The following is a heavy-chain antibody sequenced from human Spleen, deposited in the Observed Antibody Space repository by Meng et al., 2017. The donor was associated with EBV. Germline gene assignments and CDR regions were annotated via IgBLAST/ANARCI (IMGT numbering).Heavy chain of an antibody. J-gene: IGHJ5*02. CDR1: GGSISSSSYY. CDR2: IYYSGST. Sequence: RRRLQEPGPGLGKPSETLSLTCTVSGGSISSSSYYWGWIRQPPGKGLEWIGSIYYSGSTYYNPSLKSRVTISVDTSKNQFSLKLSSVTAADTAVYYCARAFSTSGWFDPWGQGTLVTVSS. V-gene: IGHV4-39*06. CDR3: ARAFSTSGWFDP. D-gene: IGHD3/OR15-3a*01.